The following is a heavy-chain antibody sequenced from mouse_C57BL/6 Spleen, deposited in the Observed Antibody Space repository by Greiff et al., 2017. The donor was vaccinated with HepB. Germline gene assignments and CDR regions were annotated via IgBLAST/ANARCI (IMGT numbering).Heavy chain of an antibody. CDR2: IYPGDGDT. V-gene: IGHV1-82*01. J-gene: IGHJ2*01. CDR3: AKDYYGSSSN. D-gene: IGHD1-1*01. CDR1: GYAFSSSW. Sequence: VQLQESGPELVKPGASVKISCKASGYAFSSSWMNWVKQRPGKGLEWIGRIYPGDGDTNYNGKFKGKATLTADKSSSTAYMQLSSLTSEDSAVYFCAKDYYGSSSNWGQGTTLTVSS.